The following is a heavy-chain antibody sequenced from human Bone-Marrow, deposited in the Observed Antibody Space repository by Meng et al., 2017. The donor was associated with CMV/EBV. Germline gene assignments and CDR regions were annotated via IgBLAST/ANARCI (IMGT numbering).Heavy chain of an antibody. V-gene: IGHV1-18*01. CDR2: ISAYNGNT. D-gene: IGHD3-10*01. Sequence: ASVKVSCKASGYTFTSYGISWVRQAPGQGLEWMGWISAYNGNTNYAQKFQDRVTMTTETSTTTAYMELRSLRSDDTALYYCARDTGQGVRTDEAFDIWGQGTMVTVSS. CDR3: ARDTGQGVRTDEAFDI. J-gene: IGHJ3*02. CDR1: GYTFTSYG.